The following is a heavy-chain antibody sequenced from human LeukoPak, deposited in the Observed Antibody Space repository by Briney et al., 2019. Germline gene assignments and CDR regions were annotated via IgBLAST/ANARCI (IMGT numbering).Heavy chain of an antibody. CDR2: IHYSGRP. CDR1: GGSISGHY. J-gene: IGHJ6*02. Sequence: SETLSLTCTVSGGSISGHYWTWIRQPPGKGLEWIGQIHYSGRPDYNPSLKSRVTISVDTSKNQLSLKVTSETGADTAVYYCARFGVDYDMYVWGQGTTVTVSS. CDR3: ARFGVDYDMYV. V-gene: IGHV4-59*11. D-gene: IGHD3-16*01.